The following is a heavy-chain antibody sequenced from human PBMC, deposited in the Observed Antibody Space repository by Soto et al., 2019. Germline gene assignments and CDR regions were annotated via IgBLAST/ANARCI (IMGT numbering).Heavy chain of an antibody. CDR3: ERRGLATISEVYYYYYGMDV. Sequence: GGSLRLSCAASGFTFSDYYMSWIRQAPGKGLEWVSYISSSGSTIYYADSVKGRFTISRDNAKNSLYLLMNSLRAEDTAVYYSERRGLATISEVYYYYYGMDVWGQGTTVTVSS. D-gene: IGHD5-12*01. J-gene: IGHJ6*02. V-gene: IGHV3-11*01. CDR1: GFTFSDYY. CDR2: ISSSGSTI.